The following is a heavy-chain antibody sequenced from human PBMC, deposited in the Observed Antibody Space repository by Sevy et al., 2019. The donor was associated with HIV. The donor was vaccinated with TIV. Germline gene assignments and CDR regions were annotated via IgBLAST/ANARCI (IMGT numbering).Heavy chain of an antibody. CDR1: GYTFTSYY. CDR3: ARDRSPGIVGATTYYYYYGMDV. D-gene: IGHD1-26*01. Sequence: ASVKVSCKASGYTFTSYYMHWVRQAPGQGLEWMGIINPSGGSTSYAQKFQGRVTMTRDTSTSTVYMELSSLRSEDTGVYYCARDRSPGIVGATTYYYYYGMDVWGQGTTVTVSS. CDR2: INPSGGST. J-gene: IGHJ6*02. V-gene: IGHV1-46*03.